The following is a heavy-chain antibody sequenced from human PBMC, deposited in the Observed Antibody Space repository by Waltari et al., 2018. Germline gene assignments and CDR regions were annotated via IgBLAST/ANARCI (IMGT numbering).Heavy chain of an antibody. D-gene: IGHD6-13*01. J-gene: IGHJ4*02. CDR2: IYYSGST. Sequence: QVQLQESGPGLGKPWETLSLPCTVSGGPISSYYWSWIRQPPGKGLEWIGYIYYSGSTNYNPSLKSRVTISVDTSKNQFSLKLSSVTAADTAVYYCARGVIAALYFDYWGQGTLVTVSS. CDR1: GGPISSYY. V-gene: IGHV4-59*01. CDR3: ARGVIAALYFDY.